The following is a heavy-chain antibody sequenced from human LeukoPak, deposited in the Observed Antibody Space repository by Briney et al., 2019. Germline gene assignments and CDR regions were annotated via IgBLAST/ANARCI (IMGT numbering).Heavy chain of an antibody. Sequence: SETLSLTCAVYGGSFSGYHWSWIRQPPGKGLEWIGEINHSGSTNYNPSLKSRVTISVDTSKNQFSLKLSSVTAADTAVYYCARGRGYDFWSGYSGHYFDYWGQGTLVTVSS. V-gene: IGHV4-34*01. CDR1: GGSFSGYH. D-gene: IGHD3-3*01. J-gene: IGHJ4*02. CDR3: ARGRGYDFWSGYSGHYFDY. CDR2: INHSGST.